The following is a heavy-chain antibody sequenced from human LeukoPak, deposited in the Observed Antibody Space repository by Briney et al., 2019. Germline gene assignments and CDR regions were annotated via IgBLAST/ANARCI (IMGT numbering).Heavy chain of an antibody. CDR2: IYSGGST. CDR1: GFTFSNY. V-gene: IGHV3-53*01. Sequence: GGSLRLSCAASGFTFSNYMSWVRQAPGKGLEWVSVIYSGGSTYYADSVKGRFTISRDNSKNTLYLQMNSLRAEDTAVYYCARSCGGDCYSSGIDAFDIWGQGTMVTVSS. CDR3: ARSCGGDCYSSGIDAFDI. D-gene: IGHD2-21*02. J-gene: IGHJ3*02.